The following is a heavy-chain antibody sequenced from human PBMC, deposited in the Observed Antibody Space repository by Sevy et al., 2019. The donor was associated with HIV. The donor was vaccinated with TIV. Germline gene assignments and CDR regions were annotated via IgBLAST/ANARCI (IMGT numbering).Heavy chain of an antibody. V-gene: IGHV3-23*01. CDR1: GFTFSSYA. CDR3: AKGVLTATYYYYYYGMDV. D-gene: IGHD3-9*01. Sequence: GGSLRLSCAASGFTFSSYAMSWVRQAPGKGLEWVSAISGSGGSTYYADYVKGRFTISRDNSKNTLYLQMNSLRAEDTAVYYCAKGVLTATYYYYYYGMDVWGQGTTVTVSS. J-gene: IGHJ6*02. CDR2: ISGSGGST.